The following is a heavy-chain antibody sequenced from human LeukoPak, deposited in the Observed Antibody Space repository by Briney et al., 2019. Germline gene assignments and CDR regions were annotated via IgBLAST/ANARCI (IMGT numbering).Heavy chain of an antibody. J-gene: IGHJ5*02. V-gene: IGHV3-23*01. D-gene: IGHD6-19*01. CDR2: ICGSGGCT. CDR1: GFTFTTYA. CDR3: ARIYSSGWYSHNWFDP. Sequence: GGSLRLSCAASGFTFTTYAMSWVRQAPGKGLEWVSAICGSGGCTYYADSVKGRFTISRDNSKNTLYLQMNSLRAEDTAVYYCARIYSSGWYSHNWFDPWGQGTLVTVSS.